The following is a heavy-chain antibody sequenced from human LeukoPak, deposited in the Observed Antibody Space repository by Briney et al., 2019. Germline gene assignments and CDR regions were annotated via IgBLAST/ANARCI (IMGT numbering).Heavy chain of an antibody. D-gene: IGHD3-3*01. Sequence: GRSLRLSCAASGFTFSSYGMYWVRQAPGKGLEGVAIIWYDGSNKYYTDSVKGRFTISRDNSKNTLYPQMNSLRVEDTAVYYCASLRSGPRYGMDVWGQGTTVTVSS. J-gene: IGHJ6*02. CDR3: ASLRSGPRYGMDV. CDR1: GFTFSSYG. CDR2: IWYDGSNK. V-gene: IGHV3-33*01.